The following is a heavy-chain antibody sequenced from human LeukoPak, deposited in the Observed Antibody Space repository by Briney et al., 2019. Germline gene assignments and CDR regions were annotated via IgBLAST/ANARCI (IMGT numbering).Heavy chain of an antibody. CDR2: IYYSGST. CDR3: ARGAGPFDS. CDR1: GGSISSYY. D-gene: IGHD6-13*01. Sequence: PSETLSLTCTVSGGSISSYYWSWIRQPPGKGLEWIGYIYYSGSTNYNPSLKSRLSMSVDTSKNQFSLKLNSVTAADTAVYYCARGAGPFDSWGQGTWSPSP. V-gene: IGHV4-59*12. J-gene: IGHJ4*02.